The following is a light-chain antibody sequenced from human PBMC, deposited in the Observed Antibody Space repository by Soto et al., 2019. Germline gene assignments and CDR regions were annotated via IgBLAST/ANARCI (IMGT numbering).Light chain of an antibody. CDR3: QQYSSSPRT. V-gene: IGKV3-20*01. CDR1: QSVSNNY. Sequence: EIVLTQSPGTLSLSPVERATLSCRASQSVSNNYLAWYQQKPGQAPRLLIYGASNRATGIPDRFSGSGSGTDFILTISRLEPEDFAVYYCQQYSSSPRTFGQGTKVDIK. J-gene: IGKJ1*01. CDR2: GAS.